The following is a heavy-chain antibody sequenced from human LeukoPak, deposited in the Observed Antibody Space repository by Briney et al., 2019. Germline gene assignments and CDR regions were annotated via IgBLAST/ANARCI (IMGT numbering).Heavy chain of an antibody. CDR1: GFTFSSYA. D-gene: IGHD6-6*01. CDR3: ARVAWALAARLSDY. V-gene: IGHV3-21*01. J-gene: IGHJ4*02. CDR2: ISSSSSYI. Sequence: GGSLRLSCAASGFTFSSYAMSWVRQAPGEGLEWVSSISSSSSYIYYADSVKGRFTISRDNAKNSLYLQMNSLRAEDTAVYYCARVAWALAARLSDYWGQGTLVNVSS.